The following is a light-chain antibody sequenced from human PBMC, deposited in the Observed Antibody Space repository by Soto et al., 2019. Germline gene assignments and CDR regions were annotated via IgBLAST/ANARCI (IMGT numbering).Light chain of an antibody. CDR3: QQYTDWLTT. V-gene: IGKV3-15*01. J-gene: IGKJ1*01. CDR1: QSVSSN. Sequence: IVISQSPATLPVSQGERATLSCRASQSVSSNLAWYQQKPGQAPRFLIYGASTRATGIPARFSGGGSGTDFTLTVTSLQSEDFGIYYCQQYTDWLTTFGQGTKVDI. CDR2: GAS.